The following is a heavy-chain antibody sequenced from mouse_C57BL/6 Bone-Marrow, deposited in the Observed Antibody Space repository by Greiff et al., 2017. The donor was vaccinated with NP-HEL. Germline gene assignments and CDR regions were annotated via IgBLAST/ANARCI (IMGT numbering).Heavy chain of an antibody. CDR3: TNSNGFAY. CDR2: IDPENGDT. J-gene: IGHJ3*01. Sequence: VQLQQSGAELVRPGASVKLSCTASGFNIKDDYMHWVKQRPEQGLEWIGWIDPENGDTEYASKFQGKATITADTSSNTAYLQLSSLTSEDTAVYYCTNSNGFAYWGQGTLVTVSA. D-gene: IGHD2-5*01. V-gene: IGHV14-4*01. CDR1: GFNIKDDY.